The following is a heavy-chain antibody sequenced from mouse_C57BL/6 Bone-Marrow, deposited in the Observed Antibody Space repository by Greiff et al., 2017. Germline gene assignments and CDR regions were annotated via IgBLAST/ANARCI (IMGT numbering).Heavy chain of an antibody. Sequence: QLQLKESGAELAKPGASVKLSCKASGYTFTSYWMHWVNQRPGQGLEWIGYINPSSGYTKYNQKFKDKATLTADKSSSTAYMQLSSLTYEDSAVYYCARSLLVWLLFFDYWGQGTTLTVSS. CDR2: INPSSGYT. CDR3: ARSLLVWLLFFDY. CDR1: GYTFTSYW. J-gene: IGHJ2*01. V-gene: IGHV1-7*01. D-gene: IGHD2-2*01.